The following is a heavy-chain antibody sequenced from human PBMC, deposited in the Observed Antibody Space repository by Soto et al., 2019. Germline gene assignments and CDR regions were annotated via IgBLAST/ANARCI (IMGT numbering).Heavy chain of an antibody. CDR3: AREVVKDRRSSYYDALDI. J-gene: IGHJ3*02. V-gene: IGHV1-69*06. D-gene: IGHD6-6*01. CDR2: IIPIFGTA. CDR1: GGTFSSYA. Sequence: SVKVSCKASGGTFSSYAISWVRQAPGQGLEWMGGIIPIFGTANYAQKFQGRVTITADKSTSTAYMELSSLRSEDTAVYYCAREVVKDRRSSYYDALDIWGQGTMVTVSS.